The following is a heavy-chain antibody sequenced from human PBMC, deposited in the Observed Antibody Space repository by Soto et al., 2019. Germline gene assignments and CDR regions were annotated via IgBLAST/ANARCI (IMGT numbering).Heavy chain of an antibody. CDR2: IIPIFGTA. D-gene: IGHD3-22*01. CDR1: GGTFSSYA. J-gene: IGHJ4*02. V-gene: IGHV1-69*13. CDR3: ARPYYYDSSGPYYFDY. Sequence: SVKVSCKASGGTFSSYAISWVRQAPGQGLEWMGGIIPIFGTANYAQKFQGRVTITADESTSTAYKELSSLRSEDTAVYYCARPYYYDSSGPYYFDYWGQGTLVTVSS.